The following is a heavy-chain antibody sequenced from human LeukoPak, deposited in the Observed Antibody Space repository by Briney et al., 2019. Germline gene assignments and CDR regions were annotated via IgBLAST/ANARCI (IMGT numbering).Heavy chain of an antibody. J-gene: IGHJ4*02. V-gene: IGHV4-61*01. Sequence: SETLSLTCTVSGGSISSSSYYWSWIRQPPGKGLEWIGYIYYSGSTNYNPSLKSRVTISVDTSKNQFSLKLSSVTAADTAVYYCARGRGAGVTKYWGQGTLVTVSS. CDR3: ARGRGAGVTKY. CDR2: IYYSGST. CDR1: GGSISSSSYY. D-gene: IGHD1/OR15-1a*01.